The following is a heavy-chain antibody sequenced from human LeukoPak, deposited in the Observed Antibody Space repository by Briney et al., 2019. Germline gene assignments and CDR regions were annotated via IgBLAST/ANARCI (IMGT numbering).Heavy chain of an antibody. J-gene: IGHJ4*02. Sequence: PGGSLRLSCAASGFTFSTYWMHWVRQAPGKGLVWVSRINNDGTEKVYADSVKGRFTISRDNAKNTVYLQMNSLRVEDTAVYYCARGEPNYSYFKWGQGTLVSVS. V-gene: IGHV3-74*01. D-gene: IGHD5-18*01. CDR1: GFTFSTYW. CDR2: INNDGTEK. CDR3: ARGEPNYSYFK.